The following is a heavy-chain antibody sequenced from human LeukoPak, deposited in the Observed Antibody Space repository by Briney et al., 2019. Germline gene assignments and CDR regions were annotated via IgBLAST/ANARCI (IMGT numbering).Heavy chain of an antibody. CDR2: INTNTGNP. D-gene: IGHD6-13*01. Sequence: ASVKVSCKASGYTFTSYAMNWVRQAPGQGLEWVGWINTNTGNPTYAQGFTGRFVFSLDTSVSTAYLQISSLKAEDTAVYYCAHTPREYSSSWDYYYYGMDVWGQGTTVTVSS. CDR1: GYTFTSYA. CDR3: AHTPREYSSSWDYYYYGMDV. J-gene: IGHJ6*02. V-gene: IGHV7-4-1*02.